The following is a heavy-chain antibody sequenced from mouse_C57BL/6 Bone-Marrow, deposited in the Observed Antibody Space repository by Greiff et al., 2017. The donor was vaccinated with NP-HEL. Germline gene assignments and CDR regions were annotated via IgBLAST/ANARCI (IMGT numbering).Heavy chain of an antibody. Sequence: VKLVESGPELVKPGASVKISCKASGYSFTSYYIHWVKQRPGQGLEWIGWIYPGSGNTKYNEKFKGKATLTADKSSSTAYMQLNSLTSEDSAVYFCARSYYYGSSFDYWGQGTTLTVSS. CDR3: ARSYYYGSSFDY. CDR2: IYPGSGNT. CDR1: GYSFTSYY. D-gene: IGHD1-1*01. J-gene: IGHJ2*01. V-gene: IGHV1-66*01.